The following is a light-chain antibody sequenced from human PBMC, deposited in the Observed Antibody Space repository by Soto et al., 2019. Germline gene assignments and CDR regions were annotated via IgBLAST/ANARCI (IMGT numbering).Light chain of an antibody. J-gene: IGLJ2*01. Sequence: QSALTQPASVSGSPGQTITISCTGTSSGVGSYNLVSWYQQQHPGKAPKLIIYEDTKRPSGVSSRFSGSKSGNTASLTISGLQAGDDTDYYCCSFAGSRNLLFGGGTKLTVL. CDR1: SSGVGSYNL. CDR3: CSFAGSRNLL. CDR2: EDT. V-gene: IGLV2-23*01.